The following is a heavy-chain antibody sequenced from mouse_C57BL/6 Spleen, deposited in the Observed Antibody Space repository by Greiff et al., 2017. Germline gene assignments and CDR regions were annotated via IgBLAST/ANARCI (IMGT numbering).Heavy chain of an antibody. CDR2: INPSNGGT. CDR3: ATLLLRLGGFAY. D-gene: IGHD1-1*01. CDR1: GYTFTSYW. Sequence: QVQLQQSGTELVKPGASVKLSCKASGYTFTSYWMHWVKQRPGQGLEWIGNINPSNGGTNYNEKFKSKATLTVDKSSSTAYMQLSSLTSEDSAVYYCATLLLRLGGFAYWGQGTLVTVSA. V-gene: IGHV1-53*01. J-gene: IGHJ3*01.